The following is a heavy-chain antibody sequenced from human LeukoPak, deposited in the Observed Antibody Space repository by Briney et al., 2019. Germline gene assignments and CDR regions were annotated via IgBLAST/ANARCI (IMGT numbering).Heavy chain of an antibody. Sequence: GGSLRLSCAASGFTFSSYSMNWVRQAPGKGLEWVSYISSSSSTIYYADSVKGRFTISRDNAKNSLYLQMNSLRAEDTAVYYCARGRPRFDYWGQGTLVTVSS. D-gene: IGHD6-6*01. V-gene: IGHV3-48*01. CDR1: GFTFSSYS. CDR3: ARGRPRFDY. J-gene: IGHJ4*02. CDR2: ISSSSSTI.